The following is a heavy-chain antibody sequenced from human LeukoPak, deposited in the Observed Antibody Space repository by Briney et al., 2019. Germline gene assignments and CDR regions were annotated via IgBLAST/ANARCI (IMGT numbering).Heavy chain of an antibody. CDR1: GFTFSDYY. Sequence: PGGSLRLSCAASGFTFSDYYISWIRQAPGKGLEWVSYNSSSSSTIYYADSVRGRFTISRDNAKNSLYLQMNSLRAEDTAVYYCARGARQWTYYFDYWGQGTLVTVSS. D-gene: IGHD6-19*01. CDR3: ARGARQWTYYFDY. V-gene: IGHV3-11*04. J-gene: IGHJ4*02. CDR2: NSSSSSTI.